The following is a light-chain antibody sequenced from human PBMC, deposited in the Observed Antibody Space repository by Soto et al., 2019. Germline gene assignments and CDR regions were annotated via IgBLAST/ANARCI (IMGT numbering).Light chain of an antibody. J-gene: IGKJ1*01. CDR3: QQRRA. CDR2: DAS. Sequence: EIVLTQSPATLSLSPGERATLSCRASQSVSSYLAWYQQKPGQAPRLLIYDASNRATGIPARFSGSGSGTDFTLTISSLEPEDFAVYYCQQRRAFRQGTKVEIK. V-gene: IGKV3-11*01. CDR1: QSVSSY.